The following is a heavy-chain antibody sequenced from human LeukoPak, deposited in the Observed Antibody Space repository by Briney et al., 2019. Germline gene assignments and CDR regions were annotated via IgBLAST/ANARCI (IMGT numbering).Heavy chain of an antibody. CDR1: GYTLTELS. Sequence: ASVKVSSTVSGYTLTELSMHWVRQAPGKGLEWMGGFDPEDGETIYAQKFQGRVTMTEDTSTDTAYMELSSLRSEDTAVYYCATDPPEPRRTVTPHSYGMDVWGQGTTVTVSS. CDR2: FDPEDGET. D-gene: IGHD4-17*01. CDR3: ATDPPEPRRTVTPHSYGMDV. V-gene: IGHV1-24*01. J-gene: IGHJ6*02.